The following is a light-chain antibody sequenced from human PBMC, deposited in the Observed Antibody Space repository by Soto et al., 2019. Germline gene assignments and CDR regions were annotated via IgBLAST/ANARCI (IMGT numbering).Light chain of an antibody. CDR2: DAS. CDR1: QSVKTS. V-gene: IGKV1-5*01. Sequence: EIQMTQSPATLSASVGDRVTINCRASQSVKTSLAWYQQKSGKAPNLLIYDASNLQSGRPSRFSGSGSGTEFTLTIHHDQPYYFATRCSHRSNLCSSTCGQRTKV. CDR3: HRSNLCSST. J-gene: IGKJ1*01.